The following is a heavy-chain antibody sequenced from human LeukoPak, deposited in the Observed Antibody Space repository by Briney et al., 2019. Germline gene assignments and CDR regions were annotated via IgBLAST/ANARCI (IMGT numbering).Heavy chain of an antibody. V-gene: IGHV3-23*01. CDR1: GFTFSNYA. CDR3: ARGRRWDLLVSLIDASDI. D-gene: IGHD1-26*01. J-gene: IGHJ3*02. Sequence: PGGSLRLSCAASGFTFSNYAVNWVRQAPGKGLEWVSTISSSVVTTYYIDSVKARFTISRDNSKNTVYLQMNSLRVEDTAVYYCARGRRWDLLVSLIDASDIWGQGTMVTVSS. CDR2: ISSSVVTT.